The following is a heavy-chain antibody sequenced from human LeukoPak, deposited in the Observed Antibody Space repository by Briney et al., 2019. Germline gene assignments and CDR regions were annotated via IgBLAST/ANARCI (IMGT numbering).Heavy chain of an antibody. Sequence: SETLSLTCAVYGGSFSGYYWSWIRQPPGKELEWIGYVYYNGNTNYSPSPKSRVTISVDMSENQFSLKLTSVTAADTAVYYCARHRTTDGFPFDYWGQGTLVTVSS. J-gene: IGHJ4*02. V-gene: IGHV4-59*08. D-gene: IGHD5-24*01. CDR2: VYYNGNT. CDR1: GGSFSGYY. CDR3: ARHRTTDGFPFDY.